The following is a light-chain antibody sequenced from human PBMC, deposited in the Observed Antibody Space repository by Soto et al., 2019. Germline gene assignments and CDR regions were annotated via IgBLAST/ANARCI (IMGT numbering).Light chain of an antibody. J-gene: IGKJ4*01. V-gene: IGKV1-39*01. CDR1: QSISSY. CDR2: VAS. CDR3: QQSSSTPQT. Sequence: DIQMTQSPSSLSASVGDRVTISCRASQSISSYLSWYQQKPGKAPKLLINVASTLQSGVPSRFSGSGSGTDFTLAISSLQPEDFATYYCQQSSSTPQTVGGGTKVDIK.